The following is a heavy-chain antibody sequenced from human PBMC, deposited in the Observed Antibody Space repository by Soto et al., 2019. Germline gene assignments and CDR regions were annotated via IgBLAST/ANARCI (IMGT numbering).Heavy chain of an antibody. V-gene: IGHV1-18*01. J-gene: IGHJ4*02. Sequence: ASVKVSCKASGYTFTSYGISWVRQAPGQGLEWMGWISAYNGNTNYAQKLQGRVTMTTDTSTSTAYMELRSLRSDDTAVYYCARGPEIQLWLHYFDYWGQGTLVTVSS. CDR2: ISAYNGNT. D-gene: IGHD5-18*01. CDR3: ARGPEIQLWLHYFDY. CDR1: GYTFTSYG.